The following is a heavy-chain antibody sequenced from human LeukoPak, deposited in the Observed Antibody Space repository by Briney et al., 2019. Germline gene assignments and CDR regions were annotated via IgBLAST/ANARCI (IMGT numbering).Heavy chain of an antibody. J-gene: IGHJ4*02. CDR2: INHSGST. V-gene: IGHV4-34*01. CDR1: GGSFSGYY. Sequence: ASETLSLTCAVYGGSFSGYYWSWIRQPPGKGLEWIGEINHSGSTNYNPSLKNRVTISVDTSKNQFSLKLSSVTAADTAVYYCARGVAAAGIGPYCFDYWGQGTLVTVSS. CDR3: ARGVAAAGIGPYCFDY. D-gene: IGHD6-13*01.